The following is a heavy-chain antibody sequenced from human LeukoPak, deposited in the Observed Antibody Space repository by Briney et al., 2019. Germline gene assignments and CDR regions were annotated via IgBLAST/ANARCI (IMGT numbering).Heavy chain of an antibody. CDR3: AREYSGYENYFDY. D-gene: IGHD5-12*01. Sequence: PGGSLRLSCAASGFTVSSRYMSWVRQAPGKGLEWVSVIYSDGSTFYADSVKGRFTISRDNSKNTLYLQMNSLRAEDTAVYYCAREYSGYENYFDYWGQGTLVTVSS. CDR2: IYSDGST. CDR1: GFTVSSRY. V-gene: IGHV3-66*01. J-gene: IGHJ4*02.